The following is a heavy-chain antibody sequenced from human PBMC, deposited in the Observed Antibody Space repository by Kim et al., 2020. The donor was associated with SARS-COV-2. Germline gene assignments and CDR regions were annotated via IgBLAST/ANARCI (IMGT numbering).Heavy chain of an antibody. CDR1: GFTFDDYA. Sequence: GGSLRLSCAASGFTFDDYAMHWVRQAPGKGLEWVSGISWNSGSIGYADSVKGRFTISRDNAKNSLYLQMNSLRAEDTALYYCAKSEVLWFGDNYYYYGMDVWGQGTTVTVSS. CDR2: ISWNSGSI. D-gene: IGHD3-10*01. J-gene: IGHJ6*02. CDR3: AKSEVLWFGDNYYYYGMDV. V-gene: IGHV3-9*01.